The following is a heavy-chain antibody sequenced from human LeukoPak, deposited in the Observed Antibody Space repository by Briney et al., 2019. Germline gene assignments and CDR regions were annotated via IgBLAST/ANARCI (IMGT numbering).Heavy chain of an antibody. J-gene: IGHJ4*02. V-gene: IGHV1-2*02. D-gene: IGHD2-2*01. Sequence: ASVKVSCKASGYTFTNSYMHWVRQAPGQGLEWMGWINPNSGGTNYAQKFQGRVTMTRDTSISTAYMELSRLRSDDTAMYYCARGRGYQLLFDYWGQGTLVTVSS. CDR2: INPNSGGT. CDR1: GYTFTNSY. CDR3: ARGRGYQLLFDY.